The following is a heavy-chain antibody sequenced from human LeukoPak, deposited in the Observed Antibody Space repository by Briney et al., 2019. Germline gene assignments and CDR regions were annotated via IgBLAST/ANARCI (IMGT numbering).Heavy chain of an antibody. J-gene: IGHJ4*02. D-gene: IGHD3-9*01. CDR1: GFTFSSYS. CDR2: ISSSSGYI. CDR3: ARDWSRYYDILTGYYDFDY. V-gene: IGHV3-21*01. Sequence: GGSLRLSCAASGFTFSSYSMNWVRRAPGKGLEWVSSISSSSGYIYYADSVKGRFTISRDNAKNSLYLQMNSLRAEDTAVYYCARDWSRYYDILTGYYDFDYWSQGTLVTVSS.